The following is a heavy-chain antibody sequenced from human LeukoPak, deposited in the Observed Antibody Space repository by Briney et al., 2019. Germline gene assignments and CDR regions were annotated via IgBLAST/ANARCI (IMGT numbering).Heavy chain of an antibody. CDR2: IYENGGTT. D-gene: IGHD2-21*01. CDR3: AKDFRIGYSAHFDY. J-gene: IGHJ4*02. CDR1: GFTFRSHA. V-gene: IGHV3-23*01. Sequence: GGSLRLSCVGSGFTFRSHAMSWVRQAPEKGLEFVSGIYENGGTTYYADSVKGQFSISRDNSKNTLYLQMDSLRGEDTAVYYCAKDFRIGYSAHFDYWGQGALVTVSS.